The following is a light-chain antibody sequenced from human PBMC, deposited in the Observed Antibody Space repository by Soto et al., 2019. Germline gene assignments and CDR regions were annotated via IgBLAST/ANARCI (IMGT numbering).Light chain of an antibody. Sequence: IQMTQSPATLSVSPGERATLSCRASQTIYSNVAWYQQRPGQAPRLLIYRASARATGIPARFSGSGSGTEFTLTIGSLQSEDSAVYYCQQRVNWLTFGGGTKVEL. CDR3: QQRVNWLT. J-gene: IGKJ4*01. CDR1: QTIYSN. V-gene: IGKV3-15*01. CDR2: RAS.